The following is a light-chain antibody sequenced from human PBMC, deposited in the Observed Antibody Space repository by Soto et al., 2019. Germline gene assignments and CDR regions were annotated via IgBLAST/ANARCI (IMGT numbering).Light chain of an antibody. Sequence: ESVLTQSPGTLSLSPGERATLYCRSIQSVSSNFFAWFQQQPGPAPRLLVYAASRRVTVIPDRFSGSGSGSDFTITISRLEPEDFAVYFCQQYGGSPITYGQVTRLEIK. J-gene: IGKJ5*01. CDR1: QSVSSNF. V-gene: IGKV3-20*01. CDR2: AAS. CDR3: QQYGGSPIT.